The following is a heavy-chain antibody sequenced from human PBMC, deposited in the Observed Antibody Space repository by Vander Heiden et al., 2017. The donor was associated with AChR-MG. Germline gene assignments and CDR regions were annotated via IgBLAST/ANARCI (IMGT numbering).Heavy chain of an antibody. J-gene: IGHJ4*02. CDR1: GYTFNRNG. CDR3: AKSGRDQPLAD. D-gene: IGHD3-10*01. V-gene: IGHV1-18*01. CDR2: ITGYNGDT. Sequence: QIQLVQSGPEVKRPGASVKVSCKTSGYTFNRNGITWVRQAPGQGLEWMGWITGYNGDTSYARKFQGRVTMTTDTATSTAFLEVRTLRYDDTAVYYCAKSGRDQPLADWGQGTLVTVSS.